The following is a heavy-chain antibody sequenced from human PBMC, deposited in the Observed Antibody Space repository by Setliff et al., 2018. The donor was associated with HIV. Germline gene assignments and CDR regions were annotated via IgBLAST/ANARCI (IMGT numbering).Heavy chain of an antibody. CDR2: IHDSGRT. CDR3: ARGRKKTLAVSGTRYFDF. CDR1: GGSIDNNKYY. J-gene: IGHJ4*02. Sequence: SETLSLTCSVSGGSIDNNKYYWTWIRQPPGKGLEWIGSIHDSGRTYYNPSLKSRVTISVDTSKNQFSLKLTSVTAADMGVYYCARGRKKTLAVSGTRYFDFWGQGTLVTVSS. D-gene: IGHD6-19*01. V-gene: IGHV4-39*07.